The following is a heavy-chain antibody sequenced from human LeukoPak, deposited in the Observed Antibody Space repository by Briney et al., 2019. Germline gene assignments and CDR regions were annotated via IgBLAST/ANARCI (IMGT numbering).Heavy chain of an antibody. Sequence: ASVKVSCKASGYTFTSYYMHWVRQAPGQGLEWMGIINPSGGSTIYAQKLQGRVTMTRDTSKSSVYMELSSLRSEDTAVYYCARAPWDFWSGHIDYWGQGTLVTVSS. CDR2: INPSGGST. CDR1: GYTFTSYY. D-gene: IGHD3-3*01. J-gene: IGHJ4*02. V-gene: IGHV1-46*01. CDR3: ARAPWDFWSGHIDY.